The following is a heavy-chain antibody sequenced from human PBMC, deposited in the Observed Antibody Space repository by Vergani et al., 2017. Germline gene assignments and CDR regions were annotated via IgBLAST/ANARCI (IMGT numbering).Heavy chain of an antibody. J-gene: IGHJ5*02. D-gene: IGHD6-13*01. V-gene: IGHV4-59*01. CDR1: GGSISSYY. CDR2: IFYTGST. Sequence: QVQLQESGPGLVKPSETLSLTCTVSGGSISSYYWSWIRQPAGKGLEWIGYIFYTGSTNYNPSLKSRVTISVDTSKNQFSLKLSSVIAADTAVYYCARSNSTSWFPTNWFDPWGQGTLVTVSS. CDR3: ARSNSTSWFPTNWFDP.